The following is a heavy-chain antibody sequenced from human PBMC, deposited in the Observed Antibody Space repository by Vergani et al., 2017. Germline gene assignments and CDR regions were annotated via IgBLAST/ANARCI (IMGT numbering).Heavy chain of an antibody. CDR2: ISSSSSYI. Sequence: EVQLVESGGGLVKPGGSLRLPCVASGFKFGSYSMNWVRQAPGKGLEWVSSISSSSSYIYYADSVKGRFTISRDNAKNSLYLQMNSLRAEDTAVYYCARDLFYYDSSGYYSGFFDYWGQGTLVTVSS. CDR1: GFKFGSYS. V-gene: IGHV3-21*01. J-gene: IGHJ4*02. D-gene: IGHD3-22*01. CDR3: ARDLFYYDSSGYYSGFFDY.